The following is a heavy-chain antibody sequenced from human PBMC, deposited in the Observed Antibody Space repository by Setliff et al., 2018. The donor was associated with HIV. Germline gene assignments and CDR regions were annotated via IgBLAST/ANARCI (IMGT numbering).Heavy chain of an antibody. V-gene: IGHV4-34*01. D-gene: IGHD6-6*01. Sequence: TLSLTCAVYGGSFSGYSWNWIRQSPGKGLEWIAKIDQSGSTDFNPSLSSRVSLSRDTSKNQFSLTLSSVTAADTAVYYCVRGRRDFSSSFSPNFDSWGQGTLVTVSS. CDR2: IDQSGST. J-gene: IGHJ4*02. CDR1: GGSFSGYS. CDR3: VRGRRDFSSSFSPNFDS.